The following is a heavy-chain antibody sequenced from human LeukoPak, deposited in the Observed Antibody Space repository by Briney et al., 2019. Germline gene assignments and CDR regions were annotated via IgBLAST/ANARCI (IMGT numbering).Heavy chain of an antibody. V-gene: IGHV4-39*01. CDR3: ASTTGEYSGYDFDY. D-gene: IGHD5-12*01. J-gene: IGHJ4*02. Sequence: PSETLSLTCTVSGGSISNSNYYWGWIRQPPGKGLEWIGSIYYSGSTYYNPSLKSRFTISVDTSKNQFSLKLSSVTAADTAVYYCASTTGEYSGYDFDYWGQGTLVTVSS. CDR2: IYYSGST. CDR1: GGSISNSNYY.